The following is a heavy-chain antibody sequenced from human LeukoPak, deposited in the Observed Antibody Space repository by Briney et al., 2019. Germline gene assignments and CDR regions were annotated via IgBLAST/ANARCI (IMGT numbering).Heavy chain of an antibody. Sequence: SETLSLTCAVYGGSFSGYYWSWIRQPPGKGLEWIGEINHSGSTNYNPSLESRVTISVDTSKNQFSLKLSSVTAADTAVYYCARGHRSHYYYVSSGSYDYWGLGTLVTVSS. CDR1: GGSFSGYY. D-gene: IGHD3-22*01. CDR2: INHSGST. CDR3: ARGHRSHYYYVSSGSYDY. J-gene: IGHJ4*02. V-gene: IGHV4-34*01.